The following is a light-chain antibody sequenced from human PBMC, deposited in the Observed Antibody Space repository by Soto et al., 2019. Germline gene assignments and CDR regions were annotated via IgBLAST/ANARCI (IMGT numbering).Light chain of an antibody. CDR1: QSVSSY. CDR3: QQRSNWPRWT. J-gene: IGKJ1*01. V-gene: IGKV3-11*01. CDR2: DAS. Sequence: EIVLTQSPATLSLSPGERATLSCRASQSVSSYLAWYQQKPGQAPRLLIYDASNRATGIPARFSGSGSGTDFTPPISSLEPEDFAVYYCQQRSNWPRWTFGQGTKVEIK.